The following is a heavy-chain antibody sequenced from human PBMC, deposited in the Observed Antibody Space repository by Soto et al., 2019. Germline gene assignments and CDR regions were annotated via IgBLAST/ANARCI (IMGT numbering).Heavy chain of an antibody. V-gene: IGHV1-3*05. CDR2: INAGNGNT. Sequence: QVQLVQSGAEEKKPGASVKVSCKASGYTFTSYAMHWVRQAPGQRLEWMGWINAGNGNTKYSQKFQGRVTITRDTYSSTAYMELSSLRSVDTAVYYCARSIVVVTPLDYWGQGTLVTVSS. J-gene: IGHJ4*02. CDR3: ARSIVVVTPLDY. D-gene: IGHD2-21*02. CDR1: GYTFTSYA.